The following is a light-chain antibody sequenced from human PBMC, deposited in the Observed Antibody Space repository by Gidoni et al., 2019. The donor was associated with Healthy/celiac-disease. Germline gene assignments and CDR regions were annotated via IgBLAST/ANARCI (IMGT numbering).Light chain of an antibody. V-gene: IGKV1-39*01. CDR1: QSISSY. CDR3: QQSYSTLWT. CDR2: AAS. J-gene: IGKJ1*01. Sequence: DIQMTQSPSSLSASLGDRVTITCPASQSISSYLNWYQQKPGKAPKLLIYAASSLQSGVPSRFSGSGSGTDFTLTISSLQPEDFATYYCQQSYSTLWTFGQGTKVEIK.